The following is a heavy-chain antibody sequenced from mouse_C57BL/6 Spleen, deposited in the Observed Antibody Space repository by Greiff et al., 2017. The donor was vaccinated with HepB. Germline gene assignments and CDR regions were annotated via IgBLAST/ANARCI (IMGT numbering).Heavy chain of an antibody. Sequence: EVQLQQSGPVLVKPGASVKMSCKASGYTFTDYYMNWVKQSHGKSLEWIGVINPYNGGTSYNQKFKGKATLTVDKSSSTAYMELNSLTSEDSAVYYCARYLYDYDVYFDYWGQGTTLTVSS. J-gene: IGHJ2*01. CDR1: GYTFTDYY. D-gene: IGHD2-4*01. V-gene: IGHV1-19*01. CDR2: INPYNGGT. CDR3: ARYLYDYDVYFDY.